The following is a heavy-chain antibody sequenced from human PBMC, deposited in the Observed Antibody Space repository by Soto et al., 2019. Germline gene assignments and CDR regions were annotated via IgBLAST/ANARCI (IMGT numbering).Heavy chain of an antibody. CDR3: AKFTEPGYSSIWYYFEY. J-gene: IGHJ4*02. CDR2: ISSRSTNI. V-gene: IGHV3-21*06. Sequence: PGGSLRLSCVGSGFTFSGYSMAWVRQAPGRGLEWVASISSRSTNIDYADSVKGRFTISRDNDKNLVSLQMSSLRGEDTALYYCAKFTEPGYSSIWYYFEYWGQGT. CDR1: GFTFSGYS. D-gene: IGHD6-19*01.